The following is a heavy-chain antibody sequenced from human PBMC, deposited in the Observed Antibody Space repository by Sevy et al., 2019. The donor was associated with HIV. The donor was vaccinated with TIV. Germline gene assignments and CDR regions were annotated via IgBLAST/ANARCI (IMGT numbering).Heavy chain of an antibody. CDR3: VRSVGMWNYFDY. Sequence: SETLSLSCTVSGGSMTSYYWSWIRQPPGKGLEWVGYIYYSGSTNYNPSLKSRVTMSVDASKNQFSLTLISVSAADTAVYHCVRSVGMWNYFDYWGQGALVTVSS. CDR2: IYYSGST. V-gene: IGHV4-59*13. J-gene: IGHJ4*02. CDR1: GGSMTSYY. D-gene: IGHD2-21*01.